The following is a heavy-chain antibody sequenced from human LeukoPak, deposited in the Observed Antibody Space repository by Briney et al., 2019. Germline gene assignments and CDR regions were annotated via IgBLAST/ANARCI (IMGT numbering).Heavy chain of an antibody. J-gene: IGHJ4*02. CDR1: GFTFSSYA. CDR2: ISGSGCST. D-gene: IGHD1-20*01. V-gene: IGHV3-23*01. CDR3: AKDLNWNDVGYFDY. Sequence: GGSLRLPCAASGFTFSSYAMGWVRQAPGKGLEWASTISGSGCSTYYADSVKGRFTISRHNYKHTLYLEMNSLRAEDTAVYYCAKDLNWNDVGYFDYWGQGTLVTVSS.